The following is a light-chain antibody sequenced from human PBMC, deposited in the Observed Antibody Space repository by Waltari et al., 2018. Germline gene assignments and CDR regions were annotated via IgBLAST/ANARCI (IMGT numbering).Light chain of an antibody. CDR1: SSDVGGYNY. CDR2: DVS. CDR3: SSYTSSSTPYV. V-gene: IGLV2-14*03. Sequence: QSALTQPASVSGSPGQSITISCTGTSSDVGGYNYVSLYQQHPGKAPKPMIYDVSNRPSGVSNRFSGSKSGNTASLTISGLQAEDEADYYCSSYTSSSTPYVFGTGTKVTVL. J-gene: IGLJ1*01.